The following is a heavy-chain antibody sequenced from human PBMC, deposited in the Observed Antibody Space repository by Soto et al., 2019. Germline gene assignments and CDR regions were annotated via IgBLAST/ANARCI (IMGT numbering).Heavy chain of an antibody. Sequence: PSETLSLTCTVSGGSISSSSYYWGWIRQPPGKGLEWIGSIYYSGSTYYNPSLKSRVTISVDTSKNQFSLKLSSVTAADTAVYYCARSDTGSYLTFDYWGQGTLVTVSS. CDR1: GGSISSSSYY. V-gene: IGHV4-39*01. J-gene: IGHJ4*02. CDR3: ARSDTGSYLTFDY. D-gene: IGHD1-26*01. CDR2: IYYSGST.